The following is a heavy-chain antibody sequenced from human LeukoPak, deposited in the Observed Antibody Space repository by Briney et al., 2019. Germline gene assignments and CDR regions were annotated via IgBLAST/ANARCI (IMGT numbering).Heavy chain of an antibody. CDR3: ARGTRQGGPYVGPGTLFSDY. Sequence: GGSLRLSCAASGFTFSSHAIHWVRQAPGKGLEGVAVISYDGSQKNYADSVKGRFTISRDNSKNTLYLQMSRLRREDTAVYYCARGTRQGGPYVGPGTLFSDYWGQGTLVTVSS. J-gene: IGHJ4*02. CDR1: GFTFSSHA. CDR2: ISYDGSQK. V-gene: IGHV3-30*04. D-gene: IGHD3-10*01.